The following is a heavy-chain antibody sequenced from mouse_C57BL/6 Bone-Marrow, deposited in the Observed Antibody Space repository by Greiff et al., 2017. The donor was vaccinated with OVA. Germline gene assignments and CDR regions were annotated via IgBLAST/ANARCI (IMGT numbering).Heavy chain of an antibody. D-gene: IGHD1-1*01. CDR1: GFNIKDDY. CDR2: IDPENGDT. CDR3: TTGRFITTVVGVDY. V-gene: IGHV14-4*01. Sequence: VQLKQSGAELVRPGASVKLSCTASGFNIKDDYMHWVKQRPEQGLEWIGWIDPENGDTEYASKFQGKATITADTSSNTAYLQLSSLTSEDTAVYYCTTGRFITTVVGVDYWGQGTTLTVSS. J-gene: IGHJ2*01.